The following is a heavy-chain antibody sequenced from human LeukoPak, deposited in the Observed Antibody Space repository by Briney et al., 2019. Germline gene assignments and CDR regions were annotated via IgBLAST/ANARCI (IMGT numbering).Heavy chain of an antibody. V-gene: IGHV4-59*01. Sequence: SETLSLTCTVSRGSISSYYWSWIRQPPGQGLEWIGYIYYSGSTDYDPSLKSRVNISVDTSKNQFSLKLSSVTAADTAVYFCARVRVSSGSHPWYFDYWGQGTLVTVSS. CDR1: RGSISSYY. D-gene: IGHD3-22*01. J-gene: IGHJ4*02. CDR3: ARVRVSSGSHPWYFDY. CDR2: IYYSGST.